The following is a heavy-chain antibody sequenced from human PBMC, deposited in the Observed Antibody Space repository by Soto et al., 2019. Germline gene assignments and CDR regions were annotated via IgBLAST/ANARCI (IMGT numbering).Heavy chain of an antibody. V-gene: IGHV1-18*01. D-gene: IGHD3-16*01. CDR1: GYIFANYG. CDR2: ISPYTGIT. Sequence: QVQLVQSGDEVKKPGASVKVSCKASGYIFANYGIAWVQQAPGQGLEWMGWISPYTGITHSATKIQGRLTMTTDTPTSKAYMDLGNLTSDDTAVYYCVMVDNYVTPTPQDVWGQGTTVTVSS. CDR3: VMVDNYVTPTPQDV. J-gene: IGHJ6*01.